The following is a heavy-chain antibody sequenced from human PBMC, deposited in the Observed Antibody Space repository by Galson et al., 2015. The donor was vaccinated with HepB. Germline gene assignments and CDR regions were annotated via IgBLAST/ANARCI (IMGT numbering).Heavy chain of an antibody. V-gene: IGHV1-18*01. CDR3: ARDRRTRITIFGVVITPPFDY. D-gene: IGHD3-3*01. Sequence: SVKVSCKASGYTFTSYGISWVRQAPGQGLEWMGWISAYNGNTNYAQKLQGRVTMTTDTSTSTAYMELRSLRSDDTAVYYCARDRRTRITIFGVVITPPFDYWGQGTLVTVSS. J-gene: IGHJ4*02. CDR2: ISAYNGNT. CDR1: GYTFTSYG.